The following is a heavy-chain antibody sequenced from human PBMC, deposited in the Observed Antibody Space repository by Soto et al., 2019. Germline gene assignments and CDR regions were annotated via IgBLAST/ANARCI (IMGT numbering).Heavy chain of an antibody. CDR3: ARHIAVSGTRGFDH. CDR2: IFHTGSA. Sequence: QVQLQESGPGLMKPSGTLSLTCAVSGGSITSNWWSWVRQPPGKGLEWIAEIFHTGSANYNPSLMGRLTISMDKSRNPLSLTLNPVTAPATAVYYCARHIAVSGTRGFDHWGQGNLVTVSS. J-gene: IGHJ4*02. CDR1: GGSITSNW. V-gene: IGHV4-4*02. D-gene: IGHD2-21*01.